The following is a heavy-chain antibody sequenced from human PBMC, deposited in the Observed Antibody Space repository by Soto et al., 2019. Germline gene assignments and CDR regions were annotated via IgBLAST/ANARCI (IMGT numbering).Heavy chain of an antibody. Sequence: TGGSLRLSCLASGFYLNNYDMYWVRQAPGKGLEWVSYISSGSSTIYYADSVKGRFTVSRDNAQNSLYLQMNSLRDEDTAVYFCARLTTYDFWSGLYHWGQGTLVTVSS. D-gene: IGHD3-3*01. J-gene: IGHJ5*02. V-gene: IGHV3-48*02. CDR1: GFYLNNYD. CDR3: ARLTTYDFWSGLYH. CDR2: ISSGSSTI.